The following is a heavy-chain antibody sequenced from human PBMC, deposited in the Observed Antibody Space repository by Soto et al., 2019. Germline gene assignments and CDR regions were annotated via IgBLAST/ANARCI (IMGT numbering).Heavy chain of an antibody. V-gene: IGHV1-18*01. D-gene: IGHD1-26*01. Sequence: ASVKVSCKASGYTFTSYGISWVRQAPGQGLEWMGWISAYNGNTNYAQKLQGRVTMTTDTSTSTAYMELRSLRSDDTAVYYCARDFIHSGSYYGNWFDPWGQGTLVTVSS. CDR3: ARDFIHSGSYYGNWFDP. J-gene: IGHJ5*02. CDR1: GYTFTSYG. CDR2: ISAYNGNT.